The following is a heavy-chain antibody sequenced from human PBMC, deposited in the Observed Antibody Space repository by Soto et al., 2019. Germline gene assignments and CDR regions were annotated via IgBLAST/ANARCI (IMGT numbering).Heavy chain of an antibody. CDR2: IFSNDEK. CDR3: ARIRYNDYVHGNFDL. J-gene: IGHJ2*01. V-gene: IGHV2-26*01. Sequence: QVTLKESGPVLVKPTETLTLTCTVSGFSLSNERMGVSWIRQPPGKALEWLAHIFSNDEKSYSTSLKSRLTISKDISKSQVVLSMTNMDPVDTATYHCARIRYNDYVHGNFDLWGRGTLVTVSS. D-gene: IGHD4-17*01. CDR1: GFSLSNERMG.